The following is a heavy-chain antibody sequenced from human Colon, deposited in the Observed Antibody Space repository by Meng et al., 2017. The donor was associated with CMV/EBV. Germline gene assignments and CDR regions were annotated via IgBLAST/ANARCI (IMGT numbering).Heavy chain of an antibody. V-gene: IGHV3-23*01. CDR3: TRESGYGFLGSNYFDS. J-gene: IGHJ4*02. CDR2: ITGRNTDT. D-gene: IGHD3-9*01. CDR1: GCSVSDHA. Sequence: SGCSVSDHAMGWVRQAPGEGLDWVSAITGRNTDTFYADSVKGRFAIFRDNSNNTLYLQMSGLRAADTAVYYCTRESGYGFLGSNYFDSWGQGALVTVSS.